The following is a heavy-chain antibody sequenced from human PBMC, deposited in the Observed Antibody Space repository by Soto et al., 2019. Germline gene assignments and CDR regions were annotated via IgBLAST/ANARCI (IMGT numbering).Heavy chain of an antibody. V-gene: IGHV4-59*01. Sequence: SETLSLTCTVSGGSISSYYWSWIRQPPGKGLEWIGYIYYSGSTNYNPSLKSRVTISVDTSKNQFSLKLSSVTAADTAVYYCARETPTVPRRYGMDVWGQGTTVTVSS. J-gene: IGHJ6*02. CDR1: GGSISSYY. CDR3: ARETPTVPRRYGMDV. D-gene: IGHD4-4*01. CDR2: IYYSGST.